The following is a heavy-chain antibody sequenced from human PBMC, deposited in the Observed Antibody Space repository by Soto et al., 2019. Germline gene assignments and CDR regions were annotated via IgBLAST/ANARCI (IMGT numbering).Heavy chain of an antibody. CDR3: ARHRFNYYDDTVYYYFDY. V-gene: IGHV1-18*04. CDR1: GFSFTRYG. J-gene: IGHJ4*02. Sequence: ASVKVSFKASGFSFTRYGIHWVRQAPGQGPEWMGWISGHNGNTNHPQSLQGRVTMTTDTSRNTAYMELRSLRSDDTAVYYCARHRFNYYDDTVYYYFDYWGQGTLVTVSS. CDR2: ISGHNGNT. D-gene: IGHD3-22*01.